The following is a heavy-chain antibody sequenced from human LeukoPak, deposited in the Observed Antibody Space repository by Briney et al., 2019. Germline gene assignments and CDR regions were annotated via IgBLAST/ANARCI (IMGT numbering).Heavy chain of an antibody. Sequence: SETLSLTCTVSGGSISSYYWSWIRQPPGKGLEWIGYIYYSGSTNYNPSLKSRVTISVDTSKNQFSLKLSSVTAADTAVYYCARYGSGSYYNSFDCWGQGTLVTVSS. CDR1: GGSISSYY. CDR2: IYYSGST. D-gene: IGHD3-10*01. V-gene: IGHV4-59*01. CDR3: ARYGSGSYYNSFDC. J-gene: IGHJ4*02.